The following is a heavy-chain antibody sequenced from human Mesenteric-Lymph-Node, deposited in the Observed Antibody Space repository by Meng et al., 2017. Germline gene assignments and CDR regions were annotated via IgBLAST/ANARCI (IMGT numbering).Heavy chain of an antibody. CDR1: GGSVSSSGYY. CDR2: IYHSGST. J-gene: IGHJ4*02. D-gene: IGHD6-13*01. Sequence: QGRLQESGPRLVRPSETLSLTCTVSGGSVSSSGYYWSWIRQPPGKGLEWIGYIYHSGSTNSNPSLKSRVSISIDTSKNQFSLNLNSVTAADTAVYYCARRYSSTYYYFDFWGQGILVTVSS. V-gene: IGHV4-61*08. CDR3: ARRYSSTYYYFDF.